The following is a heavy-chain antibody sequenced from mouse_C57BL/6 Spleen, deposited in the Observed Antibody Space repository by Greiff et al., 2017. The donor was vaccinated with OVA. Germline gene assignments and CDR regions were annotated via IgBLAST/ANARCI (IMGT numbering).Heavy chain of an antibody. CDR1: GFNIKDYY. CDR2: IDPEDGET. J-gene: IGHJ1*03. V-gene: IGHV14-2*01. Sequence: EVQLQQSGAELVKPGASVKLSCTASGFNIKDYYMHWVKQRTEQGLEWIGRIDPEDGETKYDPKFQGKATITADTSSNTAYLQLSSLTSEDTAVYYCARMLRYWYFDVWGTGTTVTVSS. CDR3: ARMLRYWYFDV. D-gene: IGHD1-1*01.